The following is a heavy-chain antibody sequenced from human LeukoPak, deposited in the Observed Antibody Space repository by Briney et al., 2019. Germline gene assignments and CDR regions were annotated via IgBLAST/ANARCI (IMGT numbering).Heavy chain of an antibody. CDR1: GGSISSGGYY. CDR2: IYYSGST. J-gene: IGHJ4*02. D-gene: IGHD3-22*01. V-gene: IGHV4-31*03. CDR3: ARGNYDSSGYPAYYFDY. Sequence: SETLSLTCTVSGGSISSGGYYWSWIHQHPGKGLEWIGYIYYSGSTYYNPSLKSRVTISVDTSKNQFSLKLSSVTAADTAVYYCARGNYDSSGYPAYYFDYWGQGTLVTVSS.